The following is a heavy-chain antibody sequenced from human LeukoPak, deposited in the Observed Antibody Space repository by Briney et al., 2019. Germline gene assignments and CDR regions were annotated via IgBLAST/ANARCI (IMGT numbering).Heavy chain of an antibody. D-gene: IGHD3-3*01. CDR3: ARDPVLRFLEWLPYPYGMDV. V-gene: IGHV3-30-3*01. CDR1: GFTFSDHA. CDR2: ISYDGSNK. J-gene: IGHJ6*02. Sequence: GGSLRLSCTASGFTFSDHAMHWVRQAPGKGLEWVAVISYDGSNKYYADSVKGRFTISRDNSKNTLYLQMNSLRAEDTAVYYCARDPVLRFLEWLPYPYGMDVWGQGTTVTVSS.